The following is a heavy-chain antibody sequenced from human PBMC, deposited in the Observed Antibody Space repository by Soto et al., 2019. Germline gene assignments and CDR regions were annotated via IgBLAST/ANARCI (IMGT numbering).Heavy chain of an antibody. CDR1: GGTFSSYA. J-gene: IGHJ4*02. CDR2: IIPIFGTG. CDR3: ARETYSDILAGYYLLDH. V-gene: IGHV1-69*01. D-gene: IGHD3-9*01. Sequence: QVQLVQSGAEVKKPGSSVKVSCKASGGTFSSYAISWVRQAPGQGLEWMGGIIPIFGTGNYAQKFQGRVTITADESTRTAYIELSSLKSDDTTVYYCARETYSDILAGYYLLDHWGQGTLVTVSS.